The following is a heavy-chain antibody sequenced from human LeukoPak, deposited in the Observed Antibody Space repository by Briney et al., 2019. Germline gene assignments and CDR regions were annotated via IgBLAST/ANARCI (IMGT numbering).Heavy chain of an antibody. CDR1: GFTASSNY. V-gene: IGHV3-66*01. D-gene: IGHD6-19*01. CDR2: IYSGGST. Sequence: PGGSLRLSCAASGFTASSNYMSWVRQAPGKGLEWVSVIYSGGSTYYADSVKGRLTISRDNSKHTLYLQMNRLRAEDTAVYYCARCGSGLRPSAYFFDYWGQGTLGTVSS. J-gene: IGHJ4*02. CDR3: ARCGSGLRPSAYFFDY.